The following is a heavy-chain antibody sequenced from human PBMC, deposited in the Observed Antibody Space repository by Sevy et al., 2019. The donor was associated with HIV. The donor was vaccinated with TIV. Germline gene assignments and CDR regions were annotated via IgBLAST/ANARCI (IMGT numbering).Heavy chain of an antibody. CDR3: ARRLFGVVRGALDGMDV. Sequence: SETLSLTRTVSGGSISSSSYYWGWIRQPPGKGLEWIGSIYYSGSTYYNPSLKSRVTISVDTSKNQFSLKLSSVTAADTAVYYCARRLFGVVRGALDGMDVWGQGTTVTVSS. D-gene: IGHD3-3*01. V-gene: IGHV4-39*01. CDR2: IYYSGST. J-gene: IGHJ6*02. CDR1: GGSISSSSYY.